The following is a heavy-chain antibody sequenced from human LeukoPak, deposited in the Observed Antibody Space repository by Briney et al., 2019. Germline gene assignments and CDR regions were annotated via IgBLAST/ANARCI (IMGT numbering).Heavy chain of an antibody. D-gene: IGHD2-8*01. CDR2: INSDGSGT. CDR3: ARDRLTNDAFDI. Sequence: GGSLRLSCAASGFTFNSYWMHWVRQAPGKGLVWVSRINSDGSGTSDADFVKGRFTISRDNSKTTLYLQMNSLTAEDAAMYYCARDRLTNDAFDIWGQGTMVTVSS. CDR1: GFTFNSYW. J-gene: IGHJ3*02. V-gene: IGHV3-74*01.